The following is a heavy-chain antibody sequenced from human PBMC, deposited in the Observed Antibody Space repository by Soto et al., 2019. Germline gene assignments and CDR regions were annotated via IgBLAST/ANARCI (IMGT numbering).Heavy chain of an antibody. CDR2: ISYDGSTK. J-gene: IGHJ4*02. Sequence: RYNMNWVRQAPGKGLEWVAVISYDGSTKYYADSVKGRFTISRDNSKNTLYLQMNSLRAEDTAVYYCARNYYDSGGGFDYWGQGTLVTVSS. CDR1: RYN. CDR3: ARNYYDSGGGFDY. V-gene: IGHV3-30*14. D-gene: IGHD3-22*01.